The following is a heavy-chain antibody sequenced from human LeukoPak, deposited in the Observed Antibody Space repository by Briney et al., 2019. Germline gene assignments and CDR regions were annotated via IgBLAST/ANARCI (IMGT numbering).Heavy chain of an antibody. D-gene: IGHD3-9*01. CDR1: GFTFDDYA. V-gene: IGHV3-9*01. Sequence: GGSLRLTCAASGFTFDDYAMHWVRQAPGKGLEWVSGISWNSGSIGYADSVKGRFTISRDNAKNSLYLQMNSLRAEDTALYYCAKDSQAGLTDNYGMDVWGQGTTVTVSS. CDR2: ISWNSGSI. CDR3: AKDSQAGLTDNYGMDV. J-gene: IGHJ6*02.